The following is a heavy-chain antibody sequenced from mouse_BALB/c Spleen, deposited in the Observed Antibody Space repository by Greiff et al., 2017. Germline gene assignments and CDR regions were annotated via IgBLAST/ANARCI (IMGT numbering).Heavy chain of an antibody. V-gene: IGHV1-54*01. CDR1: GYAFTNYL. CDR2: INPGSGGT. Sequence: QVHVKQSGAELVRPGTSVKVSCKASGYAFTNYLIEWVKQRPGQGLEWIGVINPGSGGTNYNEKFKGKATLTADKSSSTAYMQLSSLTSDDSAVYFCARSRITTGYYYAMDYWGQGTSVTVSS. D-gene: IGHD2-4*01. J-gene: IGHJ4*01. CDR3: ARSRITTGYYYAMDY.